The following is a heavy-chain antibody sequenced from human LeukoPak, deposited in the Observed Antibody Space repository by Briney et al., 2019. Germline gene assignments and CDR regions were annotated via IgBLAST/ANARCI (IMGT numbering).Heavy chain of an antibody. CDR2: VSNSGGST. J-gene: IGHJ6*02. Sequence: GGSLRLSCVASGFIFSRYGMHWVRQAPGKGLEYVSAVSNSGGSTYYANSVKGRFTISRDNSKNTLYLQMGSLRGEDMAVYYCARGLITGAAGTYYYYGMDVWGQGTTVTVSS. D-gene: IGHD6-13*01. CDR3: ARGLITGAAGTYYYYGMDV. V-gene: IGHV3-64*01. CDR1: GFIFSRYG.